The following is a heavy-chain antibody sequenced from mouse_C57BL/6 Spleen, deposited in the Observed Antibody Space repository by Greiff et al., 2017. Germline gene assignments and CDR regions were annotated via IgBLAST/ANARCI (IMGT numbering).Heavy chain of an antibody. CDR3: ARLGDYGSSAWFDD. D-gene: IGHD1-1*01. Sequence: QVQLQQSGAELMKPGASVKLSCKATGYTFTGYWIEWVKQRPGHGLEWIGEILPRSGSTNYNEKFKGKATFTADKSSNTAYMKLSSLTTEDSAIYCCARLGDYGSSAWFDDWGKGTLVTVSA. CDR2: ILPRSGST. CDR1: GYTFTGYW. V-gene: IGHV1-9*01. J-gene: IGHJ3*01.